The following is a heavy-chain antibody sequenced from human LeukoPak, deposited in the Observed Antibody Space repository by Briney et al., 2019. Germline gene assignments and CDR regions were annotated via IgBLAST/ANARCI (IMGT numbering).Heavy chain of an antibody. CDR2: INPNSGAT. V-gene: IGHV1-2*02. CDR3: ARDFQGYCRGGSCHWGLDP. CDR1: GYTLTGYY. J-gene: IGHJ5*02. D-gene: IGHD2-15*01. Sequence: ASVKVSCKASGYTLTGYYMHWVRQAPGQGLECMGWINPNSGATNYAQKFQGRVTMTRDTSISTAYMELSRLRSDDTAVYYCARDFQGYCRGGSCHWGLDPWGQGTLVTVSS.